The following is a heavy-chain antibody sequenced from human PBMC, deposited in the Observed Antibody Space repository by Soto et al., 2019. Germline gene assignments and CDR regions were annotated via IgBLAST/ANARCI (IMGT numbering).Heavy chain of an antibody. V-gene: IGHV1-69*13. CDR3: ARAGTAMVYFDY. D-gene: IGHD5-18*01. Sequence: SVKVSCKASGGTFSRHSISWVRQAPGQGLEWMGGIIPIFGPANYAQKFQGRVTITADESTSTAYMELSSLRSEDTAVYYCARAGTAMVYFDYWGQGTLVTVSS. CDR1: GGTFSRHS. J-gene: IGHJ4*02. CDR2: IIPIFGPA.